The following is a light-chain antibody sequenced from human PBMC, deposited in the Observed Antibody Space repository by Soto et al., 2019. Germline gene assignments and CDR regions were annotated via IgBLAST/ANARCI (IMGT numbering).Light chain of an antibody. CDR3: QAYDYSLTASV. CDR1: SSNLGAGYD. CDR2: GNR. J-gene: IGLJ3*02. V-gene: IGLV1-40*01. Sequence: QSVLTQPPSVSGTPGQRVTLSCTGNSSNLGAGYDVHWYQQLPGAAPKLVIFGNRNRPSGVPERFSGSKSGTSASLAITGLPAEDEADYYCQAYDYSLTASVFGGGTKLTVL.